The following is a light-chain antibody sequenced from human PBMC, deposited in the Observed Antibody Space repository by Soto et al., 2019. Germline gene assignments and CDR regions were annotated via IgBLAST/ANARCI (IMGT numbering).Light chain of an antibody. CDR1: SSDAGDYNS. CDR2: DVS. Sequence: QSALTQPRSVSGSPGQSVTVSCIGTSSDAGDYNSVSWYQQHPGKAPKLMIYDVSKRPSGVPDRFSGSKSGNTASLTISGLQAEDEADYYCCSYVGSYSYVFGIGTKVTVL. V-gene: IGLV2-11*01. J-gene: IGLJ1*01. CDR3: CSYVGSYSYV.